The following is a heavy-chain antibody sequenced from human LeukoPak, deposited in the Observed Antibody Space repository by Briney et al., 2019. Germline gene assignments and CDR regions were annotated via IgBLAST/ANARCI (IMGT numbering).Heavy chain of an antibody. Sequence: KPSETLSLTCTVSGDSISRYYWSWIRQPAGKGLEWIGRFHTIGSTNYNPSLKSRVTMSLDTSKNQFSLTLNSVTAADTAVYYCARSAPSVTSYYFDSWGQGTLVTVSS. J-gene: IGHJ4*02. CDR3: ARSAPSVTSYYFDS. CDR2: FHTIGST. CDR1: GDSISRYY. V-gene: IGHV4-4*07. D-gene: IGHD4-17*01.